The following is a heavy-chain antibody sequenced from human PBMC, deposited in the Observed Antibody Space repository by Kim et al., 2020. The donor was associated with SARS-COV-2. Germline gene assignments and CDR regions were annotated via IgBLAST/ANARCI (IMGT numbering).Heavy chain of an antibody. J-gene: IGHJ3*01. Sequence: GGSLRLSCEGSGFNFDDYGMSWVRHAPGKGLEWVAGISWNGASPGYADSVKGQFTIARDNAKNSLYQHMSSLRGDATALYRGAADPRGSPGSFHVWGQGAVVSLS. CDR2: ISWNGASP. V-gene: IGHV3-20*01. CDR1: GFNFDDYG. CDR3: AADPRGSPGSFHV. D-gene: IGHD6-25*01.